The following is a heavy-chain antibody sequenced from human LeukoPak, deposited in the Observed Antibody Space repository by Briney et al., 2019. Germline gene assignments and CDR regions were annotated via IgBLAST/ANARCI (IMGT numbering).Heavy chain of an antibody. J-gene: IGHJ4*02. CDR2: IIPIFGTA. Sequence: SVKVSCKASGGTFSSYAISWVRQAPGQGLEWMGGIIPIFGTANYAQKFQGRVTITADESTSTAYMELSSLRSEDTAVYYCARVVPAAIEGDYFDYWGQGTLVTVSS. CDR3: ARVVPAAIEGDYFDY. D-gene: IGHD2-2*02. V-gene: IGHV1-69*13. CDR1: GGTFSSYA.